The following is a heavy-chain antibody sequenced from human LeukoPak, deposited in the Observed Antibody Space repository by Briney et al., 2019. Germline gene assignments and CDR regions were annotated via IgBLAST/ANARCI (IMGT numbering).Heavy chain of an antibody. J-gene: IGHJ4*02. Sequence: GGSLRLSCAASGFTFSSYWMSWVRQAPGKGLEWVANIKQDGSEKYYVDSVKGRFTISRDNSKNTLYLQMNSLRAEDTAVYYCAKDGPYYFDYWGQGTLVTVSS. V-gene: IGHV3-7*01. CDR1: GFTFSSYW. CDR2: IKQDGSEK. CDR3: AKDGPYYFDY.